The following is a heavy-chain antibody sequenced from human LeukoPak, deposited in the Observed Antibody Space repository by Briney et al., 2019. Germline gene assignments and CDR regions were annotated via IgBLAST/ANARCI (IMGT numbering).Heavy chain of an antibody. Sequence: PGGSLRLSCAASEFTLKICPMRWVCQAPGKGLEWLSVISHDGSDKNNADSVKGRFIISRDNSKNTIYLQLNSLRPEDTAMYYCARVGVQTTVDAFDIWGLGTMVIVSS. D-gene: IGHD4-17*01. V-gene: IGHV3-30*04. J-gene: IGHJ3*02. CDR1: EFTLKICP. CDR3: ARVGVQTTVDAFDI. CDR2: ISHDGSDK.